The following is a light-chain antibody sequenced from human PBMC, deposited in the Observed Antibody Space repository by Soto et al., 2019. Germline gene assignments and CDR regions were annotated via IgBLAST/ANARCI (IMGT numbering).Light chain of an antibody. J-gene: IGLJ7*01. V-gene: IGLV2-11*01. CDR1: SSDVGSYNL. CDR3: CSYAGSYTV. CDR2: DVS. Sequence: QSALTQPASVSGSPGQSITISCTGTSSDVGSYNLVSWYQQHPGKAPKLMIYDVSKRPSGVPDRFSGSKSGNTASLTISGLQAEDEADYYCCSYAGSYTVFGGGTQLTVL.